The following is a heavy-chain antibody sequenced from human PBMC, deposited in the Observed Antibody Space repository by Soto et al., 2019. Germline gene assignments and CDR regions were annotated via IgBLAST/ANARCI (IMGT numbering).Heavy chain of an antibody. D-gene: IGHD1-26*01. Sequence: QVQLVQSGAEVREPGASVKVSCKASGYSFTSLDINWVRQTAGQGLEWMGWMQPSTGRTGYAQKFQGRVTMTRDTSLNPAYMELTNLTSDDTAFYYCARGVSAGVDYWGQGTLVTVSS. CDR2: MQPSTGRT. CDR3: ARGVSAGVDY. V-gene: IGHV1-8*01. CDR1: GYSFTSLD. J-gene: IGHJ4*02.